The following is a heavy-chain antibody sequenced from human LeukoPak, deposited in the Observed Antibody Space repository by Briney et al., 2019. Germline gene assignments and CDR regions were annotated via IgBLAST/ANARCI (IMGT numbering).Heavy chain of an antibody. CDR1: GFSLSTSGMC. V-gene: IGHV2-70*11. CDR2: IDWDDDK. J-gene: IGHJ4*02. CDR3: ARNYGDYPSYYFDY. Sequence: SGPTLVNPTQTLTLTCTFSGFSLSTSGMCVSWIRQPPGKALEWLARIDWDDDKYYSTSLKTRLTISKDTSKNQVVLTMTNMDPVDTATYYCARNYGDYPSYYFDYWGQGTLVTVSS. D-gene: IGHD4-17*01.